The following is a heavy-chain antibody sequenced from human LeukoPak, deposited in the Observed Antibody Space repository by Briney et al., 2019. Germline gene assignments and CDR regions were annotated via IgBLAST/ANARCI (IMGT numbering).Heavy chain of an antibody. CDR2: IYYSGST. D-gene: IGHD3-10*01. J-gene: IGHJ5*02. CDR1: GGSISSSSYY. V-gene: IGHV4-39*07. CDR3: ARDGGRKVRGKPINWFDP. Sequence: SETLSLTCTVSGGSISSSSYYWGWIRQPPGKGLEWIGSIYYSGSTYYNPSLKSRVTISVDTSKRQFSLTLSSVTAADTAVYYCARDGGRKVRGKPINWFDPWGQGTLVTVSS.